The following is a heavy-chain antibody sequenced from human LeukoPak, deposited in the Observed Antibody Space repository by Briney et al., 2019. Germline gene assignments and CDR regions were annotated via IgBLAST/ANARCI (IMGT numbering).Heavy chain of an antibody. CDR1: GYSFTSYR. Sequence: GQSLKIYCKGSGYSFTSYRIGWARQVRVKGMGWMGIIYSGDSDLRYSLSFPGQVTLSAHKSMSTAYLQWSSLKVSVTAMYYCARGGRLNYWFDPWGQGTLVTVSS. CDR3: ARGGRLNYWFDP. V-gene: IGHV5-51*01. CDR2: IYSGDSDL. D-gene: IGHD3-16*01. J-gene: IGHJ5*02.